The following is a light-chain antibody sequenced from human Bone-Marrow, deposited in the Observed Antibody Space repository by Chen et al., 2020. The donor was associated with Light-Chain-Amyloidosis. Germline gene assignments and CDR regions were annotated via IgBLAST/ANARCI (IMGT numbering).Light chain of an antibody. J-gene: IGLJ1*01. CDR2: EVT. CDR3: SSYTITNTHV. Sequence: QSALTQPASVSGSPGQSITISCTGTSSDVGGDNHVSWHQQHPDKAPKLMIYEVTNRPSWVPDRFSGSKADNTAYMTISGLQTEDEADYFCSSYTITNTHVFGSGTRVTV. V-gene: IGLV2-14*01. CDR1: SSDVGGDNH.